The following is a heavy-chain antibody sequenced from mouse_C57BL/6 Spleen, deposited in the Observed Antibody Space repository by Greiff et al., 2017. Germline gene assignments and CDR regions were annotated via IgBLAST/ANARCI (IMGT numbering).Heavy chain of an antibody. CDR3: TRGSYYSNSAWFAY. Sequence: QVHVKQSGAELVRPGASVTLSCKASGYTFTDYEMHWVKQTPVHGLEWIGALDPETGGTAYNQKFKGKAILTADKSSSTAYMELRSLTSEDSAVYYCTRGSYYSNSAWFAYWGQGTLVTVSA. CDR2: LDPETGGT. D-gene: IGHD2-5*01. J-gene: IGHJ3*01. CDR1: GYTFTDYE. V-gene: IGHV1-15*01.